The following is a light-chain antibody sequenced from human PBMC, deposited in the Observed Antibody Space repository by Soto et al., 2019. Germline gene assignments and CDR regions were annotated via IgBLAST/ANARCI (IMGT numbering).Light chain of an antibody. Sequence: EIVLTQSPATLSLSPGERATLSCRASQSVSTSLAWYQHKPGQAPRLLVYDASNRATGVPARFSGSGSGTDFTLTISSLEPEDFAVYYCQQYGSSLFTFGPGTKVDFK. CDR2: DAS. CDR3: QQYGSSLFT. V-gene: IGKV3-11*01. CDR1: QSVSTS. J-gene: IGKJ3*01.